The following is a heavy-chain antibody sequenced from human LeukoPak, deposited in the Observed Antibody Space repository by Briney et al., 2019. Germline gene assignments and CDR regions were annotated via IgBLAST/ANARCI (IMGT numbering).Heavy chain of an antibody. CDR1: GYTFTSYG. CDR2: ISVYNGNT. J-gene: IGHJ4*02. V-gene: IGHV1-18*01. CDR3: ARDYGSGLIFDY. D-gene: IGHD3-10*01. Sequence: ASVKVSCKASGYTFTSYGISWVRQAPGQGLEWMGWISVYNGNTNYAQKVQGGATMTTDISTSTAYMELRSLRSDDTAVYYCARDYGSGLIFDYWGQGTLVTVSS.